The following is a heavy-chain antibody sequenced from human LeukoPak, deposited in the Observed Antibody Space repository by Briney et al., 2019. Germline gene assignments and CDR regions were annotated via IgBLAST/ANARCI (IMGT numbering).Heavy chain of an antibody. CDR3: ARASFVYDYVWGSYRPSYFDY. V-gene: IGHV1-2*04. D-gene: IGHD3-16*02. CDR2: INPKSGDT. J-gene: IGHJ4*02. CDR1: GYTLKDYS. Sequence: ASVKVSCKASGYTLKDYSIHWVRQAPGQGLEWMGWINPKSGDTNYAQKFQGWVTITRDSSITTAYMEVGRLTSDYTAVYYCARASFVYDYVWGSYRPSYFDYWGQGTLVTVSS.